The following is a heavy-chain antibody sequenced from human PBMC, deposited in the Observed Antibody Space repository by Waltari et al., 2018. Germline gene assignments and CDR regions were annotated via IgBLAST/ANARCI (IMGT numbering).Heavy chain of an antibody. J-gene: IGHJ6*02. D-gene: IGHD3-3*01. CDR1: GDSISSSSYY. CDR2: FSDSVGST. V-gene: IGHV3-23*01. Sequence: LQLQESGPGLVKPSETLSLTCTVSGDSISSSSYYWGWIRQPPGKGLEWVSGFSDSVGSTYYADAVKGLFTSSRDNSKNTLHLQMNSLRAEDTAVYYCAKGTLRFLEGPRVHYYYGMDVWGQGTTVTVSS. CDR3: AKGTLRFLEGPRVHYYYGMDV.